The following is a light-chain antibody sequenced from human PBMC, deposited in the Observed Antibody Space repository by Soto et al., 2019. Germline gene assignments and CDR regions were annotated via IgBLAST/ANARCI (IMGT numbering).Light chain of an antibody. Sequence: EIVLTQSPGTLSLSPGDRGTLSCRASQSVSSSSLAWYQQKAGQAPRLLIYGTSIRATGIPDRFSGSGSGTDVTLTIRRLEPEDFAVYYCQQYDSSPRTFGQGTRVEIK. J-gene: IGKJ1*01. CDR2: GTS. CDR1: QSVSSSS. CDR3: QQYDSSPRT. V-gene: IGKV3-20*01.